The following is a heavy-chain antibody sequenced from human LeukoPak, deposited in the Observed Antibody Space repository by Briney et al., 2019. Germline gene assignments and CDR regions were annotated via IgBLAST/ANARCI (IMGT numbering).Heavy chain of an antibody. CDR2: MNPNSGNT. Sequence: VPSVKVSCKASGYTFTSYDINWVRQATGQGLEWMGLMNPNSGNTSYAQKFQGRVTMTRNTSISTAYMELSSLRSEDTAVYYWARARLATISNWGQGTLVTVSS. V-gene: IGHV1-8*01. CDR1: GYTFTSYD. J-gene: IGHJ4*02. CDR3: ARARLATISN. D-gene: IGHD5-24*01.